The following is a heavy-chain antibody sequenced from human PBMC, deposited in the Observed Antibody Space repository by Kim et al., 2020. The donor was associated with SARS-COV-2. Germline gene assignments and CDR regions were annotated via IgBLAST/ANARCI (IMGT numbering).Heavy chain of an antibody. D-gene: IGHD5-18*01. Sequence: SETLSLTCTVSGGSISSYYWSWIRQPPGKGLEWIGYIYYSGSTNYNPSLKSRVTISVDTSKNQFSLKLSSVTAADTAVYYCARVPRRGYSYGNFDYWGQGTLVTVSS. V-gene: IGHV4-59*01. CDR2: IYYSGST. CDR3: ARVPRRGYSYGNFDY. J-gene: IGHJ4*02. CDR1: GGSISSYY.